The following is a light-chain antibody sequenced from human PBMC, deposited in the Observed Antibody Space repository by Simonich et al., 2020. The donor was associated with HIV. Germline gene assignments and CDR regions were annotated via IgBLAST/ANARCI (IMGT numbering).Light chain of an antibody. Sequence: DIQMTQSPSSLSASVGDRVTITCRASQTITSYLNWYQQNPGKSPKLLIYASSRLQSVVPSRFSGSGAGTKFTLTISSLQPEDFATYYCQQAITFPRTFGQGTRVDVK. V-gene: IGKV1-39*01. CDR2: ASS. CDR1: QTITSY. J-gene: IGKJ1*01. CDR3: QQAITFPRT.